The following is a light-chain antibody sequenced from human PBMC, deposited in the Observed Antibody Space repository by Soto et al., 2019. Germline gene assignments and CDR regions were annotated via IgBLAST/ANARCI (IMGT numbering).Light chain of an antibody. CDR2: DAS. CDR3: QQYESLPLT. J-gene: IGKJ5*01. V-gene: IGKV1-33*01. Sequence: DIQMTQSPSSLSSCVGDRFTITCQASQDINKNLIWYQQKPGKAPKLLIYDASDLETGVPSRFSGSGSGTGFTFTISSLQPEDFATYYCQQYESLPLTFGQGTRLEIK. CDR1: QDINKN.